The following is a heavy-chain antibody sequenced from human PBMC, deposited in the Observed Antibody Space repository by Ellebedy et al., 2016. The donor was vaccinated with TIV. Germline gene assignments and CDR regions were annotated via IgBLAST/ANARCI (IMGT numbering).Heavy chain of an antibody. CDR2: ISYTGST. D-gene: IGHD6-19*01. Sequence: MPSETLSLTCTVSGGSISSSYWSWIRQPPGKRPEWIAFISYTGSTNYNPSLQSRVIISADPSKNQFSLKLNSVTTADTAVYYCVRGGASSVYLDYWGQGILVTVSS. J-gene: IGHJ4*02. V-gene: IGHV4-59*01. CDR1: GGSISSSY. CDR3: VRGGASSVYLDY.